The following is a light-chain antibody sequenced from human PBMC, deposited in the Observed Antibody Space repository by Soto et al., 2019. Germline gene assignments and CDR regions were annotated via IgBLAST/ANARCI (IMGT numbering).Light chain of an antibody. CDR2: DVT. CDR1: SSDVGGYNY. J-gene: IGLJ2*01. CDR3: SSYTSSSTV. Sequence: QSVLTQPASVSGSPGQSITISCTETSSDVGGYNYVSWYQQHPGKAPKLMIYDVTNRPSGFSHRFSGSKSGNTASLTISGLQAEDEADYYCSSYTSSSTVFGGGTKLTVL. V-gene: IGLV2-14*01.